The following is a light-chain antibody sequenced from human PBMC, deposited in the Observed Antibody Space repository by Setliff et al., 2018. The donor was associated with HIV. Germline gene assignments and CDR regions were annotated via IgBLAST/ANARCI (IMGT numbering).Light chain of an antibody. CDR3: AAWDDSLNGYV. V-gene: IGLV1-44*01. CDR2: RNN. J-gene: IGLJ1*01. CDR1: SSNIGGNP. Sequence: QSVLTQPHSASGTPGQRVTISCSGSSSNIGGNPVNWYQQLPGTAPKLLIYRNNQRPSGVPDRFSGSKSGTSTSLAISGLQSEDEADYYCAAWDDSLNGYVFETGTKVTVL.